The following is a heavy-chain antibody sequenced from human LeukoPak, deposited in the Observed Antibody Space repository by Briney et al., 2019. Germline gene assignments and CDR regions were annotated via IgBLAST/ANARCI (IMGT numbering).Heavy chain of an antibody. D-gene: IGHD6-13*01. V-gene: IGHV3-23*01. CDR2: ISGNGDNT. Sequence: GGSLRLPCAASGFTFNNYAMSWVRQAPGKGLEWISGISGNGDNTYYVDSVKGRFTVSRDISKNTVSLQMNSLRAEDTAVYYCAQRQGSSWYYFDYWGQGTLVTVSS. CDR3: AQRQGSSWYYFDY. J-gene: IGHJ4*02. CDR1: GFTFNNYA.